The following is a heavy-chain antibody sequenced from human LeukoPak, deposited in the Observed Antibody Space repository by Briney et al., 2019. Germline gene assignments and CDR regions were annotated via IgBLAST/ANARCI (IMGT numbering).Heavy chain of an antibody. D-gene: IGHD5-12*01. CDR3: AKTHYDLLDV. V-gene: IGHV3-23*01. CDR1: GFSFSTSP. CDR2: MNNGPGAT. Sequence: GGSLRLSCAASGFSFSTSPMSWVRQPPGKGLEWVSAMNNGPGATFYRDSVRGRFTISRDDSKSTLYLQMNSLRAEDTGTYYCAKTHYDLLDVWGQGTTVTVSS. J-gene: IGHJ6*02.